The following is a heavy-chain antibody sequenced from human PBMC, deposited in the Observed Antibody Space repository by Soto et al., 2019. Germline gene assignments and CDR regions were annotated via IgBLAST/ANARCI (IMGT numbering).Heavy chain of an antibody. V-gene: IGHV1-2*02. CDR1: GYRFTGYH. CDR2: INPDRGAK. Sequence: QVQLVQSGAEVKKPGASVKVSCKASGYRFTGYHMHWVRQAPGQGLEWMGWINPDRGAKNYAQNFQGRVTLTRDTSIGTAYMELSGLTSDDTAVYYWAAAYCSDIYCYTLLSSDYWGQGTLVSASS. J-gene: IGHJ4*02. CDR3: AAAYCSDIYCYTLLSSDY. D-gene: IGHD6-19*01.